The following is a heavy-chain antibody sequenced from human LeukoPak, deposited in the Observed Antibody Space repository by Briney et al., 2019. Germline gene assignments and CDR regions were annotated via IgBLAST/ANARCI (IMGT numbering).Heavy chain of an antibody. Sequence: ASVKVSCKASGCTFTDYYIHWVRQAPGQGLEWMGWMKPNNGVTNYAQRFQGRVSLTRDTSITTAYMELADLRSDNTAMYYCAREDSTLIDTNWLDPCSPGTLVIVSS. CDR3: AREDSTLIDTNWLDP. D-gene: IGHD2/OR15-2a*01. J-gene: IGHJ5*02. V-gene: IGHV1-2*02. CDR1: GCTFTDYY. CDR2: MKPNNGVT.